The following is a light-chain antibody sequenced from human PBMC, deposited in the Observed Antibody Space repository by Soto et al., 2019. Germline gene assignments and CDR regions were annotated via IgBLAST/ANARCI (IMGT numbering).Light chain of an antibody. CDR3: GTWDSRLTTWV. J-gene: IGLJ3*02. Sequence: QSVLTQPPSVSAAPGQKVTISCSGSSSKIGKNPVSWYQQLPGTAPKLLIYDNNKRPSRIPDRFSGFKSETSATLDITGLQTGDEADFYCGTWDSRLTTWVFVGGTQLTVL. CDR2: DNN. V-gene: IGLV1-51*01. CDR1: SSKIGKNP.